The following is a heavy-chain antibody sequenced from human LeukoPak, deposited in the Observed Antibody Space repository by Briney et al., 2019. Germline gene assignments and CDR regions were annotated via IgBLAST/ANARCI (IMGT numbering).Heavy chain of an antibody. CDR2: INPNSGGT. CDR1: GYTFTGYY. CDR3: ARGGFFLAAAGPLGDV. V-gene: IGHV1-2*02. D-gene: IGHD6-13*01. Sequence: ASVKVSCKASGYTFTGYYMHWVRQAPGQGLEWMGWINPNSGGTNYAQKFQGRVTMTRDTSISTAYMELSRLRSDDTAVYYCARGGFFLAAAGPLGDVWGQGTTVTVSS. J-gene: IGHJ6*02.